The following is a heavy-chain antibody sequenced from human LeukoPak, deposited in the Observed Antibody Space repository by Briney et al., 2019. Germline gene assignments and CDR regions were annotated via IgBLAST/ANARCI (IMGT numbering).Heavy chain of an antibody. CDR1: GGSISSSSYY. CDR2: IYYSGST. CDR3: ARAPIKIAAAGYYFDY. V-gene: IGHV4-61*01. J-gene: IGHJ4*02. Sequence: SETLSLTCTVSGGSISSSSYYWSWIRQPPGKGLEWIGYIYYSGSTNYNPSLKSRVTISVDTSKNQFSLKLSSVTAADTAVYYCARAPIKIAAAGYYFDYWGQGTLVTVSS. D-gene: IGHD6-13*01.